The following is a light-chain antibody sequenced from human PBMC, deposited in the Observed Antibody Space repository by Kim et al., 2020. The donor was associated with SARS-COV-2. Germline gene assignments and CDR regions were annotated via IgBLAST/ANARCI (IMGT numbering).Light chain of an antibody. Sequence: VSPGESVPLLCSASESVQNLLTLYQHKPGQASRLLLHSASPRANDIPAQVSGRWSGTEFTLTIRSLESEDFAVVYRQQYENCPPVTCGGGTKLEIK. CDR3: QQYENCPPVT. CDR2: SAS. CDR1: ESVQNL. J-gene: IGKJ4*01. V-gene: IGKV3-15*01.